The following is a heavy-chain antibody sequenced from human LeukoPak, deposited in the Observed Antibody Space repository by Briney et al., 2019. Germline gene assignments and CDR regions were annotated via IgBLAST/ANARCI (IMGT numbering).Heavy chain of an antibody. Sequence: GGSLRLSCAASRFTFSSYAMLWVRQAPGKGLEWVSAISGSGGSTYYADSVKGRFTISRDNSKNTLYLQMNSLRAEDTAVYYCARDPKLSPNWGQGTLVTVSS. J-gene: IGHJ4*02. CDR3: ARDPKLSPN. CDR1: RFTFSSYA. D-gene: IGHD1-1*01. V-gene: IGHV3-23*01. CDR2: ISGSGGST.